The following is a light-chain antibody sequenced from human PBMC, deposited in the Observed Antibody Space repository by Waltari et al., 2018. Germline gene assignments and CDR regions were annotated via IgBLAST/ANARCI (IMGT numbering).Light chain of an antibody. V-gene: IGLV1-51*02. J-gene: IGLJ7*01. Sequence: QPPSVSAAPGQRVTISCSGGHSNIGNNYVSWYRQFPGTAPKLLIYEDSERPSGVPGRFSGSKSGTSATLDITGLQAGDEADYYCGTWDSSLSGAVFGGGTHLTVL. CDR2: EDS. CDR1: HSNIGNNY. CDR3: GTWDSSLSGAV.